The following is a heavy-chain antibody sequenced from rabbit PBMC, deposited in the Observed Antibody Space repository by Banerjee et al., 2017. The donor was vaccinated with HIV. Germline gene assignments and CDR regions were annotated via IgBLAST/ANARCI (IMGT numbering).Heavy chain of an antibody. CDR1: GVDFSSNYW. CDR3: ARAGLGGNAYDV. D-gene: IGHD6-1*01. V-gene: IGHV1S45*01. CDR2: IRSGDSDIT. J-gene: IGHJ3*01. Sequence: QEQLEESGGDLVKPEGSLTLTCKASGVDFSSNYWICWVRQAPGKGLESIACIRSGDSDITYYASWAKGRFTISKASSTTVTLQMTSLTAADTATYFCARAGLGGNAYDVWGQGTLVTVS.